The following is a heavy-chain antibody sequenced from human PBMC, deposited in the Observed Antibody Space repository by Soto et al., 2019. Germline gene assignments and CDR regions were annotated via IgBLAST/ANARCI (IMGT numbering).Heavy chain of an antibody. D-gene: IGHD1-26*01. CDR2: FIPIVGTA. V-gene: IGHV1-69*01. J-gene: IGHJ4*02. Sequence: QVQLVQSGAEVKKPGSSVKVSCKASGGTLSSYAVTWVRQAPGQGLEWVGGFIPIVGTADYAQNFQGRVTIAADESSTTGYMALSSLRSEDTGVYYCAIGSTYSGEFEYWGQGTLVTVSS. CDR3: AIGSTYSGEFEY. CDR1: GGTLSSYA.